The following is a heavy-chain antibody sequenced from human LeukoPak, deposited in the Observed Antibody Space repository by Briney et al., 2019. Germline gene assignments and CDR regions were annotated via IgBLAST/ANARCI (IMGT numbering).Heavy chain of an antibody. Sequence: GESLRLSCAASGFIFTDSTMHWVRQASGKGLEWVGHIRSKAHTYATSYAASVKGRFTISRDDSKNMAYLQMNSLKTDDTAVYYCVASSSWYYFYMDVWGKGTTVTISS. D-gene: IGHD6-13*01. V-gene: IGHV3-73*01. J-gene: IGHJ6*03. CDR2: IRSKAHTYAT. CDR3: VASSSWYYFYMDV. CDR1: GFIFTDST.